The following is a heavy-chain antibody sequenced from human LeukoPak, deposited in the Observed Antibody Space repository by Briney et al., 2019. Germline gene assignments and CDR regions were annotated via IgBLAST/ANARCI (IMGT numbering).Heavy chain of an antibody. D-gene: IGHD3-22*01. J-gene: IGHJ3*02. CDR3: ARRNSPLEVDQYDSSGYYSSAFDM. CDR1: GYRFTNYW. V-gene: IGHV5-51*01. Sequence: GESLKISCKGSGYRFTNYWIGWVRQMPGKSLEWMGVIYPVDSDTSYSPSFQGQVTISADKSISTGYLRGSRLRASHTAMYFCARRNSPLEVDQYDSSGYYSSAFDMWGQGTMVTVSS. CDR2: IYPVDSDT.